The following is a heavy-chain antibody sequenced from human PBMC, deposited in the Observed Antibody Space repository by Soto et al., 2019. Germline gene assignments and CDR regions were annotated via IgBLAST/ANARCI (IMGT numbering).Heavy chain of an antibody. V-gene: IGHV4-30-2*01. CDR3: ARDGDSSGMDV. CDR2: IYHSGST. Sequence: QLQESGSGLVKPSQTLSLTCAVSGGSISSGGYSWSWIRQPPGKGLEWIGYIYHSGSTYYNPSLKSRVTISVDRSKNQFSLKLSSVTAADTAVYYCARDGDSSGMDVWGQGTTVTVSS. J-gene: IGHJ6*02. CDR1: GGSISSGGYS. D-gene: IGHD3-10*01.